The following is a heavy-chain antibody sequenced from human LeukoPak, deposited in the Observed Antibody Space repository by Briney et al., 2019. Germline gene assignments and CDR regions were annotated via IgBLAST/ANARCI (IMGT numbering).Heavy chain of an antibody. CDR3: ARETAAEPSFDP. J-gene: IGHJ5*02. V-gene: IGHV1-2*02. D-gene: IGHD6-13*01. CDR2: INPNSGGT. Sequence: ASVKVSCKASGYTFTGYYMHWVRQAPGQGLEWMGWINPNSGGTNYAQKFQGRVTMTRDTSISTAYMELSRLRSDDMAVYYCARETAAEPSFDPWGQGTLVTVSS. CDR1: GYTFTGYY.